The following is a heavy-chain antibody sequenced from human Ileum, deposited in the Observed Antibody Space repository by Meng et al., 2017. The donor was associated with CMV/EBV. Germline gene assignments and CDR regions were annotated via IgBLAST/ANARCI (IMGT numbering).Heavy chain of an antibody. J-gene: IGHJ6*02. CDR3: AKDRGSSAFFGLDV. Sequence: GESLKISCAASGFTFSTYGMHWVRQAPGKGLEWVGVIHYDGTKEYYADSAKGRFFVSRDNSKNMLYLLMDSLRAEDTALYYCAKDRGSSAFFGLDVWGQGTTVTGSS. CDR1: GFTFSTYG. D-gene: IGHD2-15*01. V-gene: IGHV3-30*02. CDR2: IHYDGTKE.